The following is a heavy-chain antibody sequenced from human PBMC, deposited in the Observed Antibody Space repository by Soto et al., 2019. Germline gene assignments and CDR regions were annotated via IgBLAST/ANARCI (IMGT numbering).Heavy chain of an antibody. V-gene: IGHV1-69*06. CDR2: IIPIFGTA. CDR1: GGTFSSYA. J-gene: IGHJ6*02. D-gene: IGHD6-19*01. Sequence: QVQLVQSGAEVKKPGSSVKVSCKASGGTFSSYAISWVRQAPGQGLEWMGGIIPIFGTANYAQKFQGRVTITADKSTSTAYMELSSLRSEDTAVYYCARGQGIAVAGTGAYYYYGMDVWGQGTTVTVSS. CDR3: ARGQGIAVAGTGAYYYYGMDV.